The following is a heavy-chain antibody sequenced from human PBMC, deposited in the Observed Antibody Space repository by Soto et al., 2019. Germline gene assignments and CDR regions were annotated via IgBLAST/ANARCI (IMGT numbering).Heavy chain of an antibody. J-gene: IGHJ6*02. Sequence: KPSETLSLTCAVSGYSISSGYYWGWIRQPPGKGLEWIGSIYHSGSTYYNPSLKSRVTISVDTSKNQFSLKLSSVTAADTAVYYCARTGDYDGYYYYGMDVWGQGTTVTV. CDR1: GYSISSGYY. V-gene: IGHV4-38-2*01. D-gene: IGHD4-17*01. CDR2: IYHSGST. CDR3: ARTGDYDGYYYYGMDV.